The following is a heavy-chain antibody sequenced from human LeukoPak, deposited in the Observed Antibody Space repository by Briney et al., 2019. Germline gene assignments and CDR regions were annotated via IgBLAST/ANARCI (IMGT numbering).Heavy chain of an antibody. J-gene: IGHJ3*02. CDR2: IWYDGSNK. Sequence: GGSLRLSCAASGFTFSRSGMHWVRQAPGKGLEWVAVIWYDGSNKYYADSVKGRFTISRDNSKNTLYLQMNGLRAEDTAVYYCARDWGYDDKALAFDIWGQGTMVTVSS. V-gene: IGHV3-33*08. CDR3: ARDWGYDDKALAFDI. D-gene: IGHD3-22*01. CDR1: GFTFSRSG.